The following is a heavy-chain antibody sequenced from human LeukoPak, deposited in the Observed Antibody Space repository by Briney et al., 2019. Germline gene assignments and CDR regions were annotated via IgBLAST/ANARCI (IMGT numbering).Heavy chain of an antibody. CDR2: IIPIFGTA. V-gene: IGHV1-69*05. Sequence: SVKVSCKASGGTFSSYAISWVRQAPGQGLEWMGRIIPIFGTANYAQKFQGRVTITTDESTSTAYMELSSLRSEDTAVYYCVRDGGAVAGTYPDYWGQGTLVTVSS. CDR3: VRDGGAVAGTYPDY. D-gene: IGHD6-19*01. J-gene: IGHJ4*02. CDR1: GGTFSSYA.